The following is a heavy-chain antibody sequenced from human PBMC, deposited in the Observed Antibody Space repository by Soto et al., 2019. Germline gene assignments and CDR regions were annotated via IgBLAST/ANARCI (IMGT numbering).Heavy chain of an antibody. CDR1: GGTFSSYA. CDR3: ACDPSGGDCYLGY. Sequence: ASVKVSCKASGGTFSSYAISWVRQAPGQGLEWMGGIIPIFGTANYAQKFQGRVTITADESTSTAYKALNSLRSEATAVYCGACDPSGGDCYLGYLRQGTLGAVSS. CDR2: IIPIFGTA. J-gene: IGHJ4*02. V-gene: IGHV1-69*13. D-gene: IGHD2-21*02.